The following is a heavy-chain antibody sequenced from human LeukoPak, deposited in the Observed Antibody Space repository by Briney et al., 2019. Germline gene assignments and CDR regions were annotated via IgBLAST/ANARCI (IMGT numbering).Heavy chain of an antibody. CDR3: ARGRLIHSSSWSSRKFDWFDP. CDR2: IYYSGST. J-gene: IGHJ5*02. CDR1: GGSISSSSYY. Sequence: SETLSLTCTVSGGSISSSSYYWGWIRQPPGKGLEWIGNIYYSGSTYYNPSLKSRVTISVDTSKNQFSLKLSSVTAADTAVYYCARGRLIHSSSWSSRKFDWFDPWGQGTLVTVSS. V-gene: IGHV4-39*01. D-gene: IGHD6-13*01.